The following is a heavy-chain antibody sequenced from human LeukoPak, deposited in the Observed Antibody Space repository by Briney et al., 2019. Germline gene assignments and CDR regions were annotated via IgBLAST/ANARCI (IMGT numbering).Heavy chain of an antibody. CDR1: GGSISSSSYY. CDR3: ASLHNFDLYY. CDR2: IYYSGST. Sequence: SETLSLTCTVSGGSISSSSYYWGWIRQPPGKGLEWIGSIYYSGSTYYNPSLKSRFTISVDTSKNQFSLKMSSVTAADTAVYYCASLHNFDLYYWGQGTLVTVSS. V-gene: IGHV4-39*01. J-gene: IGHJ4*02. D-gene: IGHD3-9*01.